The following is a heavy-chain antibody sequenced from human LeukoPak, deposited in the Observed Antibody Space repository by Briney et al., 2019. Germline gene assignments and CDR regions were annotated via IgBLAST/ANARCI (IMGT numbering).Heavy chain of an antibody. CDR1: GFTFSSYG. V-gene: IGHV3-33*01. CDR3: ARDRDGMDV. CDR2: IWYDGSNK. Sequence: GGTLRLSCAASGFTFSSYGMHWVSQAPGKGREWVAVIWYDGSNKYYADSVKGRFTISRDNSKNTLYLQMNSLRAEDTAVYYCARDRDGMDVWGQGTRVTVSS. J-gene: IGHJ6*02.